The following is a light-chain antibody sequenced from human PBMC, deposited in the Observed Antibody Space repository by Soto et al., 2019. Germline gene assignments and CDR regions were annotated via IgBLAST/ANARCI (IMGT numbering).Light chain of an antibody. CDR3: QQYNNWPRT. Sequence: EIVMTQSPATLSLSPGERATLSGRASERLTGNLAWYQHRPGQAPRLLIYEVSTRATYIPARFSGRGSRTEFTLTISSLQSEDFAVYYCQQYNNWPRTFGQGTKVDI. CDR2: EVS. J-gene: IGKJ1*01. V-gene: IGKV3-15*01. CDR1: ERLTGN.